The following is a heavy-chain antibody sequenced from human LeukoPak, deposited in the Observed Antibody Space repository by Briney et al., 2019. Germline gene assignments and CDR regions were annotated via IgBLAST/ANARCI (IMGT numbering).Heavy chain of an antibody. CDR3: ARGAGYQQWLVNRGGDNFDY. V-gene: IGHV7-4-1*02. CDR1: GGTFSSYA. D-gene: IGHD6-19*01. J-gene: IGHJ4*02. CDR2: INTNTGNP. Sequence: ASVKVSCKASGGTFSSYAISWVRQAPGQGLEWMGWINTNTGNPTYAQGFTGRFVFSLDTSVSTAYPQISSLKAEDTAVYYCARGAGYQQWLVNRGGDNFDYWGQGTLVTVSS.